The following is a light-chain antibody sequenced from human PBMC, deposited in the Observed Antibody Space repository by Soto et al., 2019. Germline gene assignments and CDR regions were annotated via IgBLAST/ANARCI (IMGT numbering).Light chain of an antibody. CDR3: LSYTTSSSYV. CDR1: SSDVGAYNR. CDR2: EVS. V-gene: IGLV2-14*01. J-gene: IGLJ1*01. Sequence: QSVLTQPASVSGSPGQSITISCTGTSSDVGAYNRVSWYQQHSGKAPKLMIYEVSNRPSGVSNRFPGSKSGNTASLTISGLQAEDEADYYCLSYTTSSSYVFGTGTKVTVL.